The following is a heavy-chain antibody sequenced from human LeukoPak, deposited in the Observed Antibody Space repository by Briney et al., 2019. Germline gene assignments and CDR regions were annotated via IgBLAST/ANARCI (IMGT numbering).Heavy chain of an antibody. D-gene: IGHD2-2*01. Sequence: SETLSLTCTVSGGSISSYYWSWIRQPAGKGLEWIGRIYTSGSTNYNPSLKSRVTMSVDTSKNQFSLKLSSVTAADTAVYYCARDRLYCSNTSCTNWFDPWGQGTLVTVSS. CDR2: IYTSGST. V-gene: IGHV4-4*07. CDR3: ARDRLYCSNTSCTNWFDP. J-gene: IGHJ5*02. CDR1: GGSISSYY.